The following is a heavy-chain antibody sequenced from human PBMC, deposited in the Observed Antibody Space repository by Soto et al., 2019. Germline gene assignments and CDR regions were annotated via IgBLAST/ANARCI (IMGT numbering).Heavy chain of an antibody. V-gene: IGHV4-31*03. CDR3: AKGQYSGYEGYYYYGMDV. J-gene: IGHJ6*02. D-gene: IGHD5-12*01. CDR2: IHYTGSS. CDR1: AGSISRGNYH. Sequence: SETLSLTCSVSAGSISRGNYHWNWIRQHPGKGLEWIGYIHYTGSSYYNPSLKSRLTVSLDTTKNQFSLKLSSVTAADTAVYYGAKGQYSGYEGYYYYGMDVWGQGTTVTVSS.